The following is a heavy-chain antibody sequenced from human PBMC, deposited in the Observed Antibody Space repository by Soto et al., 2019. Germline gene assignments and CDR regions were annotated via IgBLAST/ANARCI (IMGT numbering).Heavy chain of an antibody. V-gene: IGHV3-11*01. CDR3: ASHYDMWSGYLSPVDY. CDR1: GSPFSDYY. J-gene: IGHJ4*02. D-gene: IGHD3-3*01. CDR2: IDTSGTKI. Sequence: PGGSLRLSCSASGSPFSDYYMSWIRQAPGKGLEWISYIDTSGTKIYYADSVKGRFTITRDNAKNSLYLEMNSLRDEDTAVYYCASHYDMWSGYLSPVDYWGQGTLVTVSS.